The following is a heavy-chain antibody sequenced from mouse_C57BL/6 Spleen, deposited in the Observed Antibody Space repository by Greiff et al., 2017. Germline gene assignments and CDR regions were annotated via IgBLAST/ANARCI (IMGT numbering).Heavy chain of an antibody. CDR1: GYTFTSYW. CDR3: ARSGDYDPYYYAMDY. Sequence: QVQLQQPGAELVRPGSSVKLSCKASGYTFTSYWMDWVKQRPGQGLEWIGNIYPSDSETHYNQKFKDKATLTVDKSSSTAYMQLSSLTSEDSAVYYCARSGDYDPYYYAMDYWGQGTSVTVSS. D-gene: IGHD2-4*01. V-gene: IGHV1-61*01. J-gene: IGHJ4*01. CDR2: IYPSDSET.